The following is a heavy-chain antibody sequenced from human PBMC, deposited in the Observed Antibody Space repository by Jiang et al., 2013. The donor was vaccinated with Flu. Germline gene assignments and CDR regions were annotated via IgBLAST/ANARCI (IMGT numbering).Heavy chain of an antibody. V-gene: IGHV4-39*01. CDR3: ARLWGGYSYGHYFDY. Sequence: LLKPSETLSLTCTVSGGSISSSSYYWGWIRQPPGKGLEWIGSIYYSGSTHYNSSLKSRVTISVDTSKNQFSLKLSSVTAADTAVYYCARLWGGYSYGHYFDYWGQGTLVTVSS. D-gene: IGHD5-18*01. J-gene: IGHJ4*02. CDR2: IYYSGST. CDR1: GGSISSSSYY.